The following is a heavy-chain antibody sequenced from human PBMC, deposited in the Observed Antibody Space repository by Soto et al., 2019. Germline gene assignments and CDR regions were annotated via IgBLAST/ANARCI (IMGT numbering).Heavy chain of an antibody. CDR2: IYYSGST. Sequence: QVQLQESGPGLVKPSETLSLTCTVSGGSVSSGSYYWSWIRQPPGKGLEWIGYIYYSGSTNYNPSLKSRVTISVDTSKNQFSLKLNSVTASDTAVYYCARGITGTTGYDYWGQGSLGTVSS. J-gene: IGHJ4*02. CDR3: ARGITGTTGYDY. D-gene: IGHD1-20*01. CDR1: GGSVSSGSYY. V-gene: IGHV4-61*01.